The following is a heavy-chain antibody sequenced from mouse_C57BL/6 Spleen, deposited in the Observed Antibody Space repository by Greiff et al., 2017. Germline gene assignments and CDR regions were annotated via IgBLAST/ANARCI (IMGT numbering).Heavy chain of an antibody. CDR3: AREVYVSPCAY. CDR1: GYTFTSYW. CDR2: IYPGSGST. J-gene: IGHJ3*01. V-gene: IGHV1-55*01. D-gene: IGHD1-1*01. Sequence: QVQLQQPGAELVKPGASVKMSCKASGYTFTSYWITWVKQRPGKGLEWIGDIYPGSGSTNYNEKLKSKATMTVDKSSSTAYMHLSSLTSEYSAVYDCAREVYVSPCAYWGQGTLVTVSA.